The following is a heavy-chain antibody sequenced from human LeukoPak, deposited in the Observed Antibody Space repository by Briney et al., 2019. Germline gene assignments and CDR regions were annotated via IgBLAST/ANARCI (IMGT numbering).Heavy chain of an antibody. CDR1: GYGFNSYG. CDR2: ISGYNGNT. J-gene: IGHJ4*02. CDR3: ARGSMVRGATLDH. Sequence: ASVKVSCKASGYGFNSYGISWVRQAPGQGLEWMAWISGYNGNTNYAQKSQGRVTMSTDTSTGTVYMELRSLRSADTAVYYCARGSMVRGATLDHWGQGTLVTVSS. V-gene: IGHV1-18*01. D-gene: IGHD3-10*01.